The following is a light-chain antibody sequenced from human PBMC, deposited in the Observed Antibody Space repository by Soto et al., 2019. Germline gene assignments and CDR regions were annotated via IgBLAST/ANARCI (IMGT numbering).Light chain of an antibody. CDR1: QSVSSY. CDR3: QQYNDWPRT. Sequence: EIVMTQSPATLSVSPGERATLSCRASQSVSSYLTWYQQKPGQAPRLLIYGASTRATGIPARFSGSGSGTEFTLTISSLQSEVFAVYFCQQYNDWPRTFGQGTKVEIK. J-gene: IGKJ1*01. CDR2: GAS. V-gene: IGKV3D-15*01.